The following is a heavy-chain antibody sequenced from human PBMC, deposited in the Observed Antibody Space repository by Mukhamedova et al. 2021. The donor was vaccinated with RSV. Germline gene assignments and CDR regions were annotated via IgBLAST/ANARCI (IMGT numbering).Heavy chain of an antibody. CDR3: AREGRAAAANLFDY. Sequence: GIIPLFGTANYAQKFQGRVTITADKSTSTAYMELSSLSSEDTAIYYCAREGRAAAANLFDYWGQGTLVTVPS. V-gene: IGHV1-69*06. CDR2: IIPLFGTA. J-gene: IGHJ4*02. D-gene: IGHD6-13*01.